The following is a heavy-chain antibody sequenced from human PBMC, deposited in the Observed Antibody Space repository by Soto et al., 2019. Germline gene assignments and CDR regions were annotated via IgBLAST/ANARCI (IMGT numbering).Heavy chain of an antibody. D-gene: IGHD3-3*01. CDR3: AKVCSLGRRFWSGYSGKHPINWFDP. V-gene: IGHV3-23*01. CDR1: GFTFSSYA. J-gene: IGHJ5*02. CDR2: ISGSGGST. Sequence: PGGSLRLSCAASGFTFSSYAMSWVRQAPGKGLEWVSAISGSGGSTYYADSVKGRFTISRDNSKNTLYLQMNSLRAEDTAVYYCAKVCSLGRRFWSGYSGKHPINWFDPWGQGTLVTVSS.